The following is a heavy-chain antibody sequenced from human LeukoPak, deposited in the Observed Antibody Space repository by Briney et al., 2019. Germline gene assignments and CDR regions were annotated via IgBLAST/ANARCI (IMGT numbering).Heavy chain of an antibody. J-gene: IGHJ5*02. CDR3: ARTQYPVDGRSVVYDFWSGYSNWFDP. D-gene: IGHD3-3*01. CDR2: IYYSGST. V-gene: IGHV4-39*01. CDR1: SRSISSSSYY. Sequence: PSETLSLTCTVSSRSISSSSYYWGWIRQPPGKGLEWIESIYYSGSTYYNPSLKSRVPISVDTSKNQFSLKLSSVTAADTAVYYCARTQYPVDGRSVVYDFWSGYSNWFDPWGQGTLVTVSS.